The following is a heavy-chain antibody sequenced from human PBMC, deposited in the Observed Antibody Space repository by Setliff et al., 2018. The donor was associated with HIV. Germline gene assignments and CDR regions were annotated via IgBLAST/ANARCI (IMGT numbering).Heavy chain of an antibody. V-gene: IGHV1-8*02. CDR3: ARGHSGNDY. J-gene: IGHJ4*02. D-gene: IGHD1-1*01. Sequence: ASVKVSCKASGYTFTNYDINWVRQATGQGLEWMGRMNPNSGNTEYAQQFQGRVTMTRNTSISTAYMELSSLRSEDTAIYYCARGHSGNDYCGQGTLVTVSS. CDR1: GYTFTNYD. CDR2: MNPNSGNT.